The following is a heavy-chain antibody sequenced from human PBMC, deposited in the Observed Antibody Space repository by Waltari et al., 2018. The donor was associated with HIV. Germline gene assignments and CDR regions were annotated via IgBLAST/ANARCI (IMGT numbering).Heavy chain of an antibody. V-gene: IGHV4-34*01. CDR2: INHSGST. Sequence: QVQLQQWGAGLLKPSETLSLTCAVYGGSFSGYYWSWIRQPPGKGLEWIGEINHSGSTNYNPSLKSRVTISVDTSKNQFSLKLSSVTAADTAVYYCARGVLVSSSWYYYYYGMDVWGQGTTVTVSS. D-gene: IGHD6-13*01. J-gene: IGHJ6*02. CDR1: GGSFSGYY. CDR3: ARGVLVSSSWYYYYYGMDV.